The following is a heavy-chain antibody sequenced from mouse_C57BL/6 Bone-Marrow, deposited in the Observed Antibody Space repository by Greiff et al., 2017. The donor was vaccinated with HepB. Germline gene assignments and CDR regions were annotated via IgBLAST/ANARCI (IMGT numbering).Heavy chain of an antibody. J-gene: IGHJ1*03. V-gene: IGHV1-82*01. Sequence: VKVVESGPELVKPGASVKISCKASGYAFSSSWMNWVKQRPGKGLEWIGRIYPGDGDTNYNGKFKGKATLTADKSSSTAYMQLSSLTSEDSAVYFCARGYYGSSYDWYFDVWGTGTTVTVSS. CDR3: ARGYYGSSYDWYFDV. CDR1: GYAFSSSW. CDR2: IYPGDGDT. D-gene: IGHD1-1*01.